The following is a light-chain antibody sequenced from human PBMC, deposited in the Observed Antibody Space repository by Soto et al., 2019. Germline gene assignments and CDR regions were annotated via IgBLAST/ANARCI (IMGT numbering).Light chain of an antibody. CDR3: QTYNSAPPVT. CDR2: AAS. J-gene: IGKJ3*01. CDR1: QGISNY. V-gene: IGKV1-27*01. Sequence: DIQMTQSPSSLSASVGDRVTITCRASQGISNYLAWYQQQPGKVPKLLMYAASTLQSGVPSRFSGSGSGTDFTLTISSLQPEDVATYYCQTYNSAPPVTFGPGTKVNL.